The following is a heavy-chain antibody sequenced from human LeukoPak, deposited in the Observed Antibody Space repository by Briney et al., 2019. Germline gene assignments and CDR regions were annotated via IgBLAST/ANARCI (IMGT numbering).Heavy chain of an antibody. D-gene: IGHD5-18*01. Sequence: QPGGSLRLSCAASGFTFSDYWMAWVRQAPGKGLEWVGFIRSKAYGGTTEYAASVKGRFTISRDDSKSIAYLQMNSLETEDTAVYYCTRGGDTATVYYYGMDVWGQGTTVTVSS. J-gene: IGHJ6*02. CDR3: TRGGDTATVYYYGMDV. CDR1: GFTFSDYW. CDR2: IRSKAYGGTT. V-gene: IGHV3-49*04.